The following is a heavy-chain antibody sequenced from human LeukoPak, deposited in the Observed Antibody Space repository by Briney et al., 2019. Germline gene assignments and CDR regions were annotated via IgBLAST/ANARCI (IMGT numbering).Heavy chain of an antibody. CDR2: IYYSGST. J-gene: IGHJ6*02. D-gene: IGHD3-10*01. CDR1: GGSISSYY. CDR3: ARRGLEVRGLYYYGMDV. Sequence: SETLSLTCTVSGGSISSYYWSWIRQPPGKGLEWIAYIYYSGSTNYNPSIKSRVTISVDTSKNQFSLKLSSVTAADTAVYYCARRGLEVRGLYYYGMDVWGQGTTVTVSS. V-gene: IGHV4-59*08.